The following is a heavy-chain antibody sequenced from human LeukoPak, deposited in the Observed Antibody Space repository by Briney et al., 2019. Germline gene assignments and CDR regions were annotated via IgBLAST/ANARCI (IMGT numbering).Heavy chain of an antibody. CDR2: ISSSSSYV. V-gene: IGHV3-21*01. CDR1: GFTFSSYE. D-gene: IGHD6-19*01. Sequence: GGSLRLSCAASGFTFSSYEMNWVRQAPGKGLEWVSSISSSSSYVYYEDSVKGRFTISRDNAKNSLYLQMSSLRVEDTAVYYCVREETVAVAFDYWGQGTLVTVSS. J-gene: IGHJ4*02. CDR3: VREETVAVAFDY.